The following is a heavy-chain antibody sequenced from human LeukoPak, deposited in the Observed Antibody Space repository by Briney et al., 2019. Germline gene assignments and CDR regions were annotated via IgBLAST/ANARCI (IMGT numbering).Heavy chain of an antibody. CDR2: IIPIFGTA. Sequence: GASVKVSCKASGGTFSSYAISWVRQAPGQGPEWMGRIIPIFGTANYAQKFQGRVTITTDESTSTAYMELSSLRSEDTAVYYCAICVAFDAFDIWGQGTMVTVSS. V-gene: IGHV1-69*05. CDR1: GGTFSSYA. CDR3: AICVAFDAFDI. D-gene: IGHD2-21*01. J-gene: IGHJ3*02.